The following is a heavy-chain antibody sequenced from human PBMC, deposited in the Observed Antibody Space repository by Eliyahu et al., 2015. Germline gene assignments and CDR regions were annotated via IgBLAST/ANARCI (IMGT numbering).Heavy chain of an antibody. D-gene: IGHD5-18*01. CDR2: IYHSEST. CDR3: ARCGYSNWFDP. CDR1: GYSISSGYY. Sequence: QVQLQESGPGLVKPSETLSLPCAVSGYSISSGYYWGWIRQPPGKGLEWIGSIYHSESTYYNPSLKSRVTISVDTSKNQFSLKLSSVTAADTAVYYCARCGYSNWFDPWGQGTLVTVSS. J-gene: IGHJ5*02. V-gene: IGHV4-38-2*01.